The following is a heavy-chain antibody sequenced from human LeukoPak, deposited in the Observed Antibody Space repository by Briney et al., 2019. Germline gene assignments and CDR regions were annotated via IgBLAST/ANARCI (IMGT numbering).Heavy chain of an antibody. J-gene: IGHJ4*02. D-gene: IGHD3-22*01. CDR3: AREVHPYYYDSSGYPRTLDY. CDR1: GGSVSSGTYF. CDR2: IHYSVTT. Sequence: EPSETLSLTCTVSGGSVSSGTYFWTWVRQPPGKGLEWIGHIHYSVTTNYNPSLKSRVTISVDTSKNQFSLKLSSVTAADTAVYYCAREVHPYYYDSSGYPRTLDYWGQGTLVTVSS. V-gene: IGHV4-61*01.